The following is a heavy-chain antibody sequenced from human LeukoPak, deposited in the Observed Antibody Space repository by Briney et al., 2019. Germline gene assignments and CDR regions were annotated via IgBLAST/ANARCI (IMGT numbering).Heavy chain of an antibody. V-gene: IGHV3-33*01. CDR1: GFPFSSYG. D-gene: IGHD1-1*01. CDR3: ARVPSGTLNLDPYFDY. J-gene: IGHJ4*02. Sequence: PGGSLRLSCAASGFPFSSYGIHWVRQTPGKGLEWVAVIWYDGSNKYYGDTVKGRFTISRDNSKNTLYLQMNSLRAEDTAVYYCARVPSGTLNLDPYFDYWGQGTLVTVSS. CDR2: IWYDGSNK.